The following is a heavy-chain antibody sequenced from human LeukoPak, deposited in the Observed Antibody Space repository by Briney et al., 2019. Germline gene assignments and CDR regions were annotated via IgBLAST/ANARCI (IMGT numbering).Heavy chain of an antibody. J-gene: IGHJ6*03. CDR1: GFTFSSYA. CDR3: AKAVLLWFGELRSYMDV. Sequence: PGGSLRLSCAASGFTFSSYAIHWVRQAPGKGLEWVAVISYDGSSKYYADSVKGRFTISRDNSKNTLYLQMNSLRAEDTAVYYCAKAVLLWFGELRSYMDVWGKGTTVTVSS. V-gene: IGHV3-30*04. CDR2: ISYDGSSK. D-gene: IGHD3-10*01.